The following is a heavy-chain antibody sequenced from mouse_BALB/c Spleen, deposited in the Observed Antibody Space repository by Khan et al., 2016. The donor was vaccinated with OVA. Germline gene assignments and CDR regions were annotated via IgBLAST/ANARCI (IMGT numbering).Heavy chain of an antibody. V-gene: IGHV1-18*01. CDR3: ARGVCGSRGAWFAY. D-gene: IGHD1-1*01. J-gene: IGHJ3*01. CDR2: INPNNGYT. Sequence: VQLQQSGPELVKPGASVKIPCKASGYTFTDYNMDWVKLSHGKSLEWIGDINPNNGYTIYNQKFKGKATLTVDKTSSTDYMELRRLTSEDTAVYDWARGVCGSRGAWFAYWGQGTLVTVSA. CDR1: GYTFTDYN.